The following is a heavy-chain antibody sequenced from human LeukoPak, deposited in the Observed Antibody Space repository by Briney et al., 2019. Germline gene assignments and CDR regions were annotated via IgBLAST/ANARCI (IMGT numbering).Heavy chain of an antibody. CDR1: GYTFTSYE. CDR3: AIENYDFWSGYQGPGYYYYYMDV. Sequence: GASVKVSCKASGYTFTSYEINWVRQATGQGLEWMGWMNPNSGNTGYAQKFQGRVTMTRNTSISTAYMELSSLGSEDTAVYYCAIENYDFWSGYQGPGYYYYYMDVWGKGTTVTVSS. D-gene: IGHD3-3*01. CDR2: MNPNSGNT. V-gene: IGHV1-8*01. J-gene: IGHJ6*03.